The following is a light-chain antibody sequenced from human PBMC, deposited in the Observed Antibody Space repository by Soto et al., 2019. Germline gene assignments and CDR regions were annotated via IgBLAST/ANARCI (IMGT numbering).Light chain of an antibody. CDR3: QYYGNSPL. J-gene: IGKJ5*01. V-gene: IGKV3-20*01. CDR1: QSLSFN. CDR2: GAS. Sequence: EIVLTQSPATLSVSPGERATLSCRASQSLSFNLAWYQQRPGQAPRLLIYGASSRATGIPDRFGGSGSGTDFILTISRLEPEDFAVYYCQYYGNSPLFGQGTRLEIK.